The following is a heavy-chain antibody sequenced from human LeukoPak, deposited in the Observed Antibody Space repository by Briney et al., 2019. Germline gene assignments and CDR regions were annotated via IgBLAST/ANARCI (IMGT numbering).Heavy chain of an antibody. V-gene: IGHV1-18*01. CDR3: ASEIFGVVIDSAYYYYGMDV. J-gene: IGHJ6*02. CDR1: GYTFTTYG. CDR2: ISTYIGNT. Sequence: ASVKVSCKPSGYTFTTYGISWVRQAPGQGLEWMGWISTYIGNTNYAQKFQDRVIMTTDTSTSTAYMELTSLRSEDTAVYYCASEIFGVVIDSAYYYYGMDVWGQGTTVTVSS. D-gene: IGHD3-3*01.